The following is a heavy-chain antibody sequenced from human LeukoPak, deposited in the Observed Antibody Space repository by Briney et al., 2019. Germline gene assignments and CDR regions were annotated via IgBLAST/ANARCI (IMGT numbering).Heavy chain of an antibody. D-gene: IGHD7-27*01. V-gene: IGHV3-11*01. J-gene: IGHJ5*02. Sequence: PGGSLRLSCAASGISFSDYYMSWIRQAPGKGLQCVSYISSSGTTKYYADSVKGRFTISRDNIKESLYLQMNSLRAEDTAVYYCATDDRLGAVDAWGQGTLVTVSS. CDR1: GISFSDYY. CDR3: ATDDRLGAVDA. CDR2: ISSSGTTK.